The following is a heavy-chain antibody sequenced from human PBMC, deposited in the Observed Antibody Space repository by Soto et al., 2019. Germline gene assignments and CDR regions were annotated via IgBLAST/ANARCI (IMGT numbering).Heavy chain of an antibody. D-gene: IGHD2-21*01. V-gene: IGHV5-51*01. CDR3: ARLPDKIATTMSHYYYGMDV. CDR2: IYPGDSDT. CDR1: GYSFTSYW. J-gene: IGHJ6*02. Sequence: GESLKISCKGSGYSFTSYWIGWVRQMPGKGLEWMGIIYPGDSDTRYSPSFQGQVTISADKSISTAYLQWSSLKASDTAMYYCARLPDKIATTMSHYYYGMDVWGQGTTVTVSS.